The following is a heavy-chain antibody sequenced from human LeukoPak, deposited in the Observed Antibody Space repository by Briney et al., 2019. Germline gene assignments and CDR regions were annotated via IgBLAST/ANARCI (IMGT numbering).Heavy chain of an antibody. Sequence: SQTLSLTCAVSGGSISSGGYSWSWIRQPPGKGLEWIGYIYHSGSTYYNPSLKSRVTISVDRSKNQFSLKLSSVTAADTAVYYCASSQGYCGGDCFDCWGQGTLVTVSS. CDR2: IYHSGST. CDR1: GGSISSGGYS. V-gene: IGHV4-30-2*01. CDR3: ASSQGYCGGDCFDC. J-gene: IGHJ4*02. D-gene: IGHD2-21*01.